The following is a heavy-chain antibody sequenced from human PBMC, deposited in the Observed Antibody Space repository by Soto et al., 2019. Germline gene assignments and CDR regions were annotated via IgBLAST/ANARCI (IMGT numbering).Heavy chain of an antibody. CDR3: ARAYYDFWSGQGGMDV. D-gene: IGHD3-3*01. Sequence: NPSETLSLTCTVSGGSISSGDYYWSWIRQPPGKGLEWIGYIYYSGSTYYNPSLKSRVTISVDTSKNQFSLKLSSATAADTAVYYCARAYYDFWSGQGGMDVWGQGTTVTVSS. J-gene: IGHJ6*02. V-gene: IGHV4-30-4*01. CDR2: IYYSGST. CDR1: GGSISSGDYY.